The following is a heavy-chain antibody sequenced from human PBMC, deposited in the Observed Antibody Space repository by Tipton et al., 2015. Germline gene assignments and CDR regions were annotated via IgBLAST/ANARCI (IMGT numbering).Heavy chain of an antibody. CDR3: ARGMNPYLSSAPFDH. D-gene: IGHD3-22*01. Sequence: QVQLVQSGAEVKKPGSSVKVSCKSSGGIFNNYAINWVRQAPGQGLEWLGGLISIFDTPDYARSFQGRVTITADDSTRTAFMELRSLRSGDTAVYYCARGMNPYLSSAPFDHWGPGTLVTVSS. J-gene: IGHJ4*02. V-gene: IGHV1-69*01. CDR2: LISIFDTP. CDR1: GGIFNNYA.